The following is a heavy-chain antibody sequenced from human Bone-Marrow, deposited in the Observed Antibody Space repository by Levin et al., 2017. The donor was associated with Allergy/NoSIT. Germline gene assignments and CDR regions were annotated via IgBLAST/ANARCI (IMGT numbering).Heavy chain of an antibody. D-gene: IGHD3-10*01. CDR3: ARDGILRGFDI. CDR2: ISDSGRRT. J-gene: IGHJ3*02. Sequence: GGSLRLSCESSGFTFGTYAMNWVRQVPGKGMEWVSDISDSGRRTHYADSVKGRFTISRDNSKNALYLEMKDVRAEDSARYYCARDGILRGFDIWGQGTVVTVS. V-gene: IGHV3-23*01. CDR1: GFTFGTYA.